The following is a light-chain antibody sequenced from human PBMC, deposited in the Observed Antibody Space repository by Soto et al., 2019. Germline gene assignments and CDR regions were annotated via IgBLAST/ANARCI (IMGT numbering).Light chain of an antibody. Sequence: EIVLTHSPGSLSLSPWEIPTLSCRASQSVSNTHVAWYQQRPGQAPRLLIYDASRRDIGVPDRFSGSGSGTDFTLTISGLEPEDFAVYFCHQYGTSPQTFGQGTKVDIK. CDR3: HQYGTSPQT. CDR2: DAS. J-gene: IGKJ1*01. CDR1: QSVSNTH. V-gene: IGKV3-20*01.